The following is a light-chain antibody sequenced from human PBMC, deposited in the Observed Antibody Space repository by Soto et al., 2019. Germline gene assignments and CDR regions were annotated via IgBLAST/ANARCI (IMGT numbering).Light chain of an antibody. CDR1: QSVSSSD. CDR3: QQYGSSIT. V-gene: IGKV3-20*01. CDR2: GAS. J-gene: IGKJ5*01. Sequence: EVVLTQSPGTLSLSPGERATLSCRASQSVSSSDLAWYQQKPGQAPRLLIYGASTRATDIPDRISGSGSGTDFTLTISRLEPEDFAVYYCQQYGSSITFGQGTRLEIK.